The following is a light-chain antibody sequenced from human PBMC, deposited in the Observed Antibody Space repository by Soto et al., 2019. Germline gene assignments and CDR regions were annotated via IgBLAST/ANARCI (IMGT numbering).Light chain of an antibody. Sequence: EIVLTQSPATLSLSPGERATLSCRASQSVSSYLAWYQQKLGQAPRLLVYGASSRATGIPDRFSGFGSGTDFTLTISRLEPEDFAVYFCQQYGSSPITFGQGTRLEIK. CDR2: GAS. V-gene: IGKV3-20*01. CDR3: QQYGSSPIT. CDR1: QSVSSY. J-gene: IGKJ5*01.